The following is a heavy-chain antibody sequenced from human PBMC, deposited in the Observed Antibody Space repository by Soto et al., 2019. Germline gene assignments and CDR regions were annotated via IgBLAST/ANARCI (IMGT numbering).Heavy chain of an antibody. J-gene: IGHJ4*02. CDR2: ISGGGTGT. D-gene: IGHD6-13*01. V-gene: IGHV3-23*01. Sequence: GGSLRLSCAASGFTFTNYALHWVRQAPGKGLEWVSSISGGGTGTYSADAVKGRFTISSDKYRNTVYLQMSSLRAEDTAVYYCEKNGLDNSPSATDSWGAGTRVTVSS. CDR1: GFTFTNYA. CDR3: EKNGLDNSPSATDS.